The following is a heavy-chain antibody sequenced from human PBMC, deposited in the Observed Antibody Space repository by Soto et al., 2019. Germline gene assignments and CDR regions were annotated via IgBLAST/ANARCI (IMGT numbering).Heavy chain of an antibody. CDR1: GGSISSYY. J-gene: IGHJ3*02. CDR3: ARLYCSFFDI. V-gene: IGHV4-59*08. D-gene: IGHD3-10*01. Sequence: PSETLSLTCTVPGGSISSYYWSWIRQPPGKGLEWIGYIYYSGSTNYNPSLKSRVTISVDTSKNQFSLKLSSVTAADTAVYYCARLYCSFFDIWGKGTMSPVSS. CDR2: IYYSGST.